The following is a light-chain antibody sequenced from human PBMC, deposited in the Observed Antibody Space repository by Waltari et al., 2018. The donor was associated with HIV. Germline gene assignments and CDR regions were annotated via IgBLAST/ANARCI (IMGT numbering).Light chain of an antibody. Sequence: LLTQPPSVSVAPGQPGTISCTGCASSIGAGYYVHWYQQLPGTAPKLLIYGNRTRPSGGPERLAGSKAGSSASVRNLRLQADEAADEAGQSYDSGLSGTGVFGGGTKLTVL. CDR1: ASSIGAGYY. CDR2: GNR. CDR3: QSYDSGLSGTGV. J-gene: IGLJ3*02. V-gene: IGLV1-40*01.